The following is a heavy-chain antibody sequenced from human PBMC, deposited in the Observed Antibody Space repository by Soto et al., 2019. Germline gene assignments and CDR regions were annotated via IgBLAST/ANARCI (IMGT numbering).Heavy chain of an antibody. V-gene: IGHV4-39*01. D-gene: IGHD3-10*01. CDR1: GGSISSISYY. CDR2: VYYSGST. Sequence: SENLSLTCTVSGGSISSISYYWGWIRHPPGKGLEGVGSVYYSGSTYCNPALKTRVTISVDTSKNQFSLKLSSVRAEDTAVYYCARHLTYGSAVVYGMDARGQGTTVTVSS. J-gene: IGHJ6*02. CDR3: ARHLTYGSAVVYGMDA.